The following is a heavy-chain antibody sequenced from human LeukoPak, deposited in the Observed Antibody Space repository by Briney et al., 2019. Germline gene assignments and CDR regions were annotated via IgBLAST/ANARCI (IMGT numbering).Heavy chain of an antibody. CDR3: AKDLGSGWYYFDN. V-gene: IGHV3-33*06. Sequence: GGSLRLSCAASGFTFRTYGMHRVRQAPGKGLEWVAVIWYDGSEKYYADSVKGRFTISRDNFKNTLYLQMDSLRVEDTAVYYCAKDLGSGWYYFDNWGQGTLVTVSS. CDR2: IWYDGSEK. D-gene: IGHD6-19*01. J-gene: IGHJ4*02. CDR1: GFTFRTYG.